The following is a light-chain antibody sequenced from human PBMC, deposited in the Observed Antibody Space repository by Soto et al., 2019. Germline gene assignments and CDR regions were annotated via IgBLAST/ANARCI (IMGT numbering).Light chain of an antibody. Sequence: GPSRDFGADNHVAWYQQYPDKAPEVMIYDVSQRPSGVPARFSGSKSGNTASLTISGLQAEDEADYYCCSYGGSVIFGGGTQLTVL. J-gene: IGLJ2*01. CDR3: CSYGGSVI. CDR1: SRDFGADNH. V-gene: IGLV2-11*03. CDR2: DVS.